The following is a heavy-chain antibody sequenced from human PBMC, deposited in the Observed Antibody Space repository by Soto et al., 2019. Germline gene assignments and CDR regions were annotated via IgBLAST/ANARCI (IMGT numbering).Heavy chain of an antibody. D-gene: IGHD2-2*01. CDR2: ISPSTHET. V-gene: IGHV1-18*01. Sequence: ASVKVSCKASGYSFSSYGITWVRQAPGQGLEWMGWISPSTHETNYAQKFQGRVTITADKSTSTAYMELSSLRSEDTAVYYCARDPNCSSASSCSWENWCDPWRQGTLVTISS. J-gene: IGHJ5*02. CDR3: ARDPNCSSASSCSWENWCDP. CDR1: GYSFSSYG.